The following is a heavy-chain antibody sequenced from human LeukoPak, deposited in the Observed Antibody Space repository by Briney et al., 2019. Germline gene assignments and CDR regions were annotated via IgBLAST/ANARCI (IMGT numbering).Heavy chain of an antibody. CDR3: ARGLPGHTSSMGY. D-gene: IGHD6-6*01. CDR1: GFTFSSYA. CDR2: ISGSRITT. J-gene: IGHJ4*02. Sequence: GGSLRLSCAASGFTFSSYAMSWVRQPPGKGLEWVSHISGSRITTYYADSVKGRFTISRDNSKNTLYLQMNSLRAEDTAVYYCARGLPGHTSSMGYWGQGILVTVSS. V-gene: IGHV3-23*01.